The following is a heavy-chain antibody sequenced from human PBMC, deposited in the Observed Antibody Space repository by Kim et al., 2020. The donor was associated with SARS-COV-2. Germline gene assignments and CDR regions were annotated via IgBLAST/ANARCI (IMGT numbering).Heavy chain of an antibody. Sequence: GGSLRLSCAASGFTFSSYAMSWVRQAPGKGLEWVSAISGSGGSTYYADFVKGRFTISRDNSKNTLYLQMNSLRAEDTAVYYCAKDRRLYYDFWTGYDRPRDGMDVWGQGTTVTVSS. CDR2: ISGSGGST. D-gene: IGHD3-3*01. CDR1: GFTFSSYA. V-gene: IGHV3-23*01. J-gene: IGHJ6*02. CDR3: AKDRRLYYDFWTGYDRPRDGMDV.